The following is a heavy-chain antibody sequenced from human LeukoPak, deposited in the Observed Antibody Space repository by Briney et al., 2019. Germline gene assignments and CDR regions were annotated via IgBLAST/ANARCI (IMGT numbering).Heavy chain of an antibody. Sequence: ASVKVSCKASGYTFTGYYMHWVRQAPGQGLEWMGWINPNSGGTNYAQKFQGRVTMTRDTSISTAYMELSRLRSDDTAVYYCARSQKTYYYDSSGIGFDPWGQGTLVTVPS. CDR3: ARSQKTYYYDSSGIGFDP. D-gene: IGHD3-22*01. CDR1: GYTFTGYY. V-gene: IGHV1-2*02. CDR2: INPNSGGT. J-gene: IGHJ5*02.